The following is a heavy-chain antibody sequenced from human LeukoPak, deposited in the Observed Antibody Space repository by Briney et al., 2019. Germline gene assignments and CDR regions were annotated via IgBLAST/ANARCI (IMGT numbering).Heavy chain of an antibody. CDR2: ISAYNGNT. V-gene: IGHV1-18*01. D-gene: IGHD3-22*01. Sequence: ASVKVSCKASGYTFTSYGISWVRQAPGQGLEWMGWISAYNGNTNYAQKLQGRVTMTTATSTSTAYMELRSLRSDDTAAYYCAREGYYDSSGYYYDYWGQGTLVTVSS. CDR1: GYTFTSYG. J-gene: IGHJ4*02. CDR3: AREGYYDSSGYYYDY.